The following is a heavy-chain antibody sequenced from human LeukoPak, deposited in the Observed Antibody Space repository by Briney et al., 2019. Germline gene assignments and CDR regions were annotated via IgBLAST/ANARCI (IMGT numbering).Heavy chain of an antibody. V-gene: IGHV3-48*01. J-gene: IGHJ3*02. CDR3: AADLQDTSGFEI. CDR2: ISSSSSTI. D-gene: IGHD3-22*01. Sequence: GGSLRLSCAASGFTFNTYSMNWVRQAPGKGLEWVSYISSSSSTIYYADSVKGRFTISRDNAKNSLYLQMNSLRAEDTAVYYCAADLQDTSGFEIWGQGTMVTVSS. CDR1: GFTFNTYS.